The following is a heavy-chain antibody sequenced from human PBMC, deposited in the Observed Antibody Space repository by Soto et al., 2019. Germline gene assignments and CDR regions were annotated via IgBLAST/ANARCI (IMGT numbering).Heavy chain of an antibody. CDR2: INPTDGSV. V-gene: IGHV1-46*02. D-gene: IGHD3-3*01. J-gene: IGHJ5*02. CDR3: ARDFGRHGAVDTTGWFDP. CDR1: GYTFKSFY. Sequence: QVQLVQSGAEVKKPGASVKVSCTASGYTFKSFYMHWVRQAPGQGLEWIGMINPTDGSVSFAQKIQARATLTTDRPTRTVSMELSSLTREDTAVYFCARDFGRHGAVDTTGWFDPWGQGTLVTVSS.